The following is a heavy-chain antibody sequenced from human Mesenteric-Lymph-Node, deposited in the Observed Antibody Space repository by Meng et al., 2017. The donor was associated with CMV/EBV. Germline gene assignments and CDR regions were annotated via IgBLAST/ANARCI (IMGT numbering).Heavy chain of an antibody. V-gene: IGHV4-59*01. Sequence: GSLRLSCSVSGGSISTYFWSWIRQPPGKGLEWIGYVYYSGHTAYNPSLKSRVTMSVDTSKNQFSLSLNSVTAADTAVYYCARIRGSSVLDYWGQGTLVTVSS. J-gene: IGHJ4*02. CDR3: ARIRGSSVLDY. CDR2: VYYSGHT. D-gene: IGHD6-6*01. CDR1: GGSISTYF.